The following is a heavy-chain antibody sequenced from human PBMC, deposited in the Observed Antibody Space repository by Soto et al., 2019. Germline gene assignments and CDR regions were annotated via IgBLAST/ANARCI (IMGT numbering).Heavy chain of an antibody. J-gene: IGHJ6*02. CDR2: ISGDGIST. CDR1: GFTFSSFA. D-gene: IGHD4-17*01. V-gene: IGHV3-23*01. Sequence: EVQLLESGGGLEQPGGSLRLSCAVSGFTFSSFAMTWVRQAPGKGLEWVSGISGDGISTYYTDSVKGRFTISRDNSKNTLYLQMNRLRVEDTAVYFCAREAWRTVTTDAGDHYYYDGMDVWGQGTTVTVSS. CDR3: AREAWRTVTTDAGDHYYYDGMDV.